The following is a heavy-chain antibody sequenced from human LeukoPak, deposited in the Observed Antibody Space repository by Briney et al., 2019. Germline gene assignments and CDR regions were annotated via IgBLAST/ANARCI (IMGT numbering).Heavy chain of an antibody. CDR3: ARDSSSWSPLGY. D-gene: IGHD6-13*01. CDR1: GFTFSSYA. Sequence: GGSLRLSCAASGFTFSSYAMSWVRQAPGKGLVWVSRINTDGSSTSYADSVKGRFTISRDNAKNTLYLQMNSLRAEDTAVYYCARDSSSWSPLGYWGQGTLVTVSS. V-gene: IGHV3-74*01. J-gene: IGHJ4*02. CDR2: INTDGSST.